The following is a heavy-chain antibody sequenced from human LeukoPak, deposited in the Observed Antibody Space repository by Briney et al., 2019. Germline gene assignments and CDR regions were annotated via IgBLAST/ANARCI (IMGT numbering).Heavy chain of an antibody. CDR1: GFTFSSYA. Sequence: GGSLRLSCAAYGFTFSSYAMSWVRQAPGKGLEWVSAISGSGGSTYYADSVKGRFTISRDNSKNTLYLQMNSLRAEDTAVYYCAKDITMIVVVIPTYDAFDIWGQGTMLTVSS. V-gene: IGHV3-23*01. CDR3: AKDITMIVVVIPTYDAFDI. CDR2: ISGSGGST. J-gene: IGHJ3*02. D-gene: IGHD3-22*01.